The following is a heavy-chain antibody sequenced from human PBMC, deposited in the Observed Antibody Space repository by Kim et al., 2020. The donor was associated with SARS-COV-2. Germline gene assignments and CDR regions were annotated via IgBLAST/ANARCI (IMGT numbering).Heavy chain of an antibody. Sequence: GGSLRLSCAASGFTFSSYAMHWVRQAPGKGLEYVSAISSNGGSTYYANSVKGRFTISRDNSKNKLYLQMGSLRAEDMAVYYCARGDYDILTGFPTYYYYYGMDVWGQGTTVTVSS. D-gene: IGHD3-9*01. CDR2: ISSNGGST. CDR3: ARGDYDILTGFPTYYYYYGMDV. J-gene: IGHJ6*02. V-gene: IGHV3-64*01. CDR1: GFTFSSYA.